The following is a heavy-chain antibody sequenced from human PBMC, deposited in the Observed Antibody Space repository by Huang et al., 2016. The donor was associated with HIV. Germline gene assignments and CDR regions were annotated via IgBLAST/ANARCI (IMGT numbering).Heavy chain of an antibody. J-gene: IGHJ3*02. D-gene: IGHD2-21*01. CDR1: GYTRTELS. CDR3: AAGYDTYYDI. V-gene: IGHV1-24*01. CDR2: FAPEHGET. Sequence: QVQLVQSGAEVKKPGASVKVSCKVSGYTRTELSIHWVRQAPGKGLEWRGGFAPEHGETIYAQNFQGRVTMTEDTSTDTAYMALHSLRPEDTAVYYCAAGYDTYYDIWGQGTMVIASS.